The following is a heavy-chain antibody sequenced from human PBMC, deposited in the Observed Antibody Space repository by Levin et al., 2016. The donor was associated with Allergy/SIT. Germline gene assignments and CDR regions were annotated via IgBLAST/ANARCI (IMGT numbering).Heavy chain of an antibody. Sequence: WVRQAPGQGLEWMGWISAYNGNTNYAQKLQGRVTMTTDTSTSTAYMELRSLRSEDTAVYYCARGKRFGELSSYMDVWGKGTTVTVSS. CDR2: ISAYNGNT. V-gene: IGHV1-18*01. CDR3: ARGKRFGELSSYMDV. J-gene: IGHJ6*03. D-gene: IGHD3-10*01.